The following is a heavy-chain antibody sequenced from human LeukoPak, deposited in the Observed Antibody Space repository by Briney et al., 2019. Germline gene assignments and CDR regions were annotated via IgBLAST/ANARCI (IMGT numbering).Heavy chain of an antibody. CDR1: GFTFGSYD. V-gene: IGHV3-13*01. J-gene: IGHJ6*02. CDR3: ARENLWGDGMDV. Sequence: GGSLRLSCAASGFTFGSYDMHWVRQATGKGLEWVSAIGTAGDTYYPGSVKGRFTISRENAKNSLYLQMNSLRAGDTAVYYCARENLWGDGMDVWGQGTTVTVSS. CDR2: IGTAGDT. D-gene: IGHD3-16*01.